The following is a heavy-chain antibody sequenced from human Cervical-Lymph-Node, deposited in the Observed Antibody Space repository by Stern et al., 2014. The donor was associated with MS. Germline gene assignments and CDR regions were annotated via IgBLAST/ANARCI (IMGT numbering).Heavy chain of an antibody. J-gene: IGHJ4*02. CDR1: GYTFTSYA. D-gene: IGHD5-12*01. CDR3: ARSLGYSGYDLDY. Sequence: VQLVQSGAEVKKPGASVKVSCKASGYTFTSYAMHWVRQAPGQRLEWMGWINAGNGNKKYSQKFQGRVTITRDTSASTAYMELSSLRSEDTAVYYCARSLGYSGYDLDYWGQGTLVTVSS. CDR2: INAGNGNK. V-gene: IGHV1-3*01.